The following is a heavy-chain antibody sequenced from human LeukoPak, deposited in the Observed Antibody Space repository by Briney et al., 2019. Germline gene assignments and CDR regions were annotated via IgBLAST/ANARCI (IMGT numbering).Heavy chain of an antibody. D-gene: IGHD5-12*01. Sequence: LSGGSLSLSCAASGFTFSTYWMSWVRQAPGKGLEWVGNIKKGGSEKYYEVSVKGRFTISRDNAKNSVFLQMNSLRAEDTAVYYCARRSGYDYFDYWGQGTLVTVSS. CDR2: IKKGGSEK. CDR3: ARRSGYDYFDY. V-gene: IGHV3-7*04. CDR1: GFTFSTYW. J-gene: IGHJ4*02.